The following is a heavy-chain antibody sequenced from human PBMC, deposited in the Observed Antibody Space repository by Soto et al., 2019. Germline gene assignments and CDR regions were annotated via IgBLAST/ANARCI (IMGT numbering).Heavy chain of an antibody. D-gene: IGHD3-3*01. J-gene: IGHJ6*03. Sequence: QVQLQESGPGLVKPSETLSLTCTVSGGSISSYYWSWIRQPPGKGLEWIGYIYYSGSTNYNPSLEGRVTISVDKSKNQFSRGLSSVTAADTAVYYCARVYDFWSGYYETLNYYMDVWGKGTTVTLSS. CDR2: IYYSGST. V-gene: IGHV4-59*01. CDR3: ARVYDFWSGYYETLNYYMDV. CDR1: GGSISSYY.